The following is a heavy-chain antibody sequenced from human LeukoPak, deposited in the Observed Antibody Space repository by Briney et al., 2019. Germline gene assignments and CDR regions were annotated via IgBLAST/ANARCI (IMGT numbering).Heavy chain of an antibody. CDR3: AKDSTPPVGRGRSAIGYYYGMDV. CDR2: IWYDGGNE. J-gene: IGHJ6*02. D-gene: IGHD3-10*01. Sequence: GGSLRLSCAASGVIFTIYSMRCGCDAPDKRLERVTFIWYDGGNENYADSVKGRFTISRDNSQQTVYLQMNRLRTEDTAVYYCAKDSTPPVGRGRSAIGYYYGMDVWGQGATVTVSS. V-gene: IGHV3-30*02. CDR1: GVIFTIYS.